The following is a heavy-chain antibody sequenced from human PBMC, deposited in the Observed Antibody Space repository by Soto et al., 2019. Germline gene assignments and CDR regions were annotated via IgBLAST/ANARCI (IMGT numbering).Heavy chain of an antibody. CDR1: GFILSNTG. CDR2: MSYDGSDT. V-gene: IGHV3-30*02. CDR3: TIVRVADSALDH. D-gene: IGHD3-10*02. J-gene: IGHJ4*02. Sequence: PGGSLRLSCVGSGFILSNTGMPWVRQTPGKGLEWVAFMSYDGSDTFYADSVKGRFTISRDNSKNTLFLHMSNLRAEDTAMYYCTIVRVADSALDHWGQGTLVTVSS.